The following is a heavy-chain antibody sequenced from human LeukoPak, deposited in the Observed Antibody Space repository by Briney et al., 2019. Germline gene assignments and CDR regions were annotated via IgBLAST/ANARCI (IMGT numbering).Heavy chain of an antibody. CDR3: AKYFYDGSGTHYFDY. V-gene: IGHV3-7*01. J-gene: IGHJ4*02. Sequence: GGSLRLSCAASGFTFSSHWMSWVRQAPGKGLEWVGNIKPDGSEKYYVDSLKGRFIISRDNAKNSLYLQMNSLRAEDVAVYYCAKYFYDGSGTHYFDYWGQGTPVTVSS. CDR1: GFTFSSHW. CDR2: IKPDGSEK. D-gene: IGHD3-22*01.